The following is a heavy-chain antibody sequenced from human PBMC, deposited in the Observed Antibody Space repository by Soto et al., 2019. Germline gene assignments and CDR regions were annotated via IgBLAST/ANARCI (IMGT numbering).Heavy chain of an antibody. CDR3: ANRPQRPFDY. Sequence: GGALRLSCAASGFTLSRYAMSWFRQAPGKGLEWVSAISGSGGSTYYADSVKGRFTISRDNSKNTLYLQMNSLRAEATAVYYCANRPQRPFDYWGQGTLVTVS. V-gene: IGHV3-23*01. J-gene: IGHJ4*02. D-gene: IGHD2-2*01. CDR2: ISGSGGST. CDR1: GFTLSRYA.